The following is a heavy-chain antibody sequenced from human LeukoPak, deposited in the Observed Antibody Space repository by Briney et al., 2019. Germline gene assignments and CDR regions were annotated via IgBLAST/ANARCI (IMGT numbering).Heavy chain of an antibody. V-gene: IGHV4-39*07. CDR2: IYYSGST. Sequence: SSETLSLTCTVSGGSISSSSYYWGWIRQPPGKGLEWIGSIYYSGSTYYNPSLKSRVTISVDTSKNQFSLKLSSVTAADTAVYYCASGGSGSYYTKPRIDYWGQGTLVTVPS. J-gene: IGHJ4*02. CDR3: ASGGSGSYYTKPRIDY. CDR1: GGSISSSSYY. D-gene: IGHD3-10*01.